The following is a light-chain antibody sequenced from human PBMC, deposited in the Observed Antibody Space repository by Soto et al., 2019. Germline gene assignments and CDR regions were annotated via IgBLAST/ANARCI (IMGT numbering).Light chain of an antibody. J-gene: IGLJ1*01. CDR2: EVN. Sequence: VLTQPASVSGSPGQSITISCTGTSSDVGGYDYVSWYQLHPGKAPKLMVFEVNNRPSGVSYRFSGSKSGNTASLTISGLQAEDEADYFCSSYSISTAYLFGTGTKVTVL. V-gene: IGLV2-14*01. CDR1: SSDVGGYDY. CDR3: SSYSISTAYL.